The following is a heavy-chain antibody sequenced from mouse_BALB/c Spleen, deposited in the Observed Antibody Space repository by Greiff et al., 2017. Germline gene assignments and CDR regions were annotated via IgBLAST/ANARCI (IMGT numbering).Heavy chain of an antibody. CDR2: IYPGDGDT. CDR1: GYAFSSYW. J-gene: IGHJ3*01. V-gene: IGHV1-80*01. D-gene: IGHD1-1*01. Sequence: QVQLKHSGAELVRPGSSVKISCKASGYAFSSYWMNWVKQRPGQGLEWIGQIYPGDGDTNYNGKFKGKATLTADKSSSTAYMQLSSLTSEDSAVYFCARSITTVVGRFAYWGQGTLVTVSA. CDR3: ARSITTVVGRFAY.